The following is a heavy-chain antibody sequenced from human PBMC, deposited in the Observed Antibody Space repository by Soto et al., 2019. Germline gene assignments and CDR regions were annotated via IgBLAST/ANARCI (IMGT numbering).Heavy chain of an antibody. V-gene: IGHV4-59*01. CDR3: ARGLRSSSPHFDY. Sequence: SETLSLTCTVSGGSISSYYWSWIRQPPGKGLEWIGYIYYSGSTNYNPSLKSRVTISVDTSKNQFSLKLSSVTAADTAVYYCARGLRSSSPHFDYWGQGTLVTVS. CDR2: IYYSGST. CDR1: GGSISSYY. D-gene: IGHD6-6*01. J-gene: IGHJ4*02.